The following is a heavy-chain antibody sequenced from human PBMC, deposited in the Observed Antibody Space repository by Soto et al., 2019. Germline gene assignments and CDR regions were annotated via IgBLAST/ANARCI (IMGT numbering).Heavy chain of an antibody. V-gene: IGHV3-21*06. D-gene: IGHD1-26*01. CDR3: VRENEMAGATSAFEY. CDR1: GFGFNSHS. Sequence: GSLRLSCEASGFGFNSHSMNWVRQAPQKGLEWVSLIDARSNYIYYADSVKGRFTISRDNARNSLYLQMDSLRVEDTAVYYCVRENEMAGATSAFEYWGQGTPVTVSS. J-gene: IGHJ4*02. CDR2: IDARSNYI.